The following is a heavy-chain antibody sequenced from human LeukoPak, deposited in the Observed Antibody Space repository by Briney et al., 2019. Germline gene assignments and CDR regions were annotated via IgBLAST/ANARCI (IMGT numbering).Heavy chain of an antibody. CDR2: INPNSGGT. CDR1: GYTFTGYY. V-gene: IGHV1-2*02. Sequence: ASVKVSCKASGYTFTGYYMHWVRQAPGQGLEWMGWINPNSGGTNYAQKLQGRVTMTTDTSTSAAYMELRSLRSDDTAVYYCARGPREADYYDSSGYYSWGQGTLVTVSS. J-gene: IGHJ4*02. D-gene: IGHD3-22*01. CDR3: ARGPREADYYDSSGYYS.